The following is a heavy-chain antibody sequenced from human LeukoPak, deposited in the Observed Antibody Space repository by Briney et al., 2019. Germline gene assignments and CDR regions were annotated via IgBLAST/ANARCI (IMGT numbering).Heavy chain of an antibody. CDR1: VYTFTVYY. D-gene: IGHD5-18*01. CDR2: LNPNSGGT. V-gene: IGHV1-2*06. CDR3: APSTDTAIAQLGSP. J-gene: IGHJ5*02. Sequence: ASVKVSFKASVYTFTVYYMHWVRHAPGQGLEWMGRLNPNSGGTNYAQKFQGRVTMTRDTSISTAYMELSRLRSDDTAVYYCAPSTDTAIAQLGSPWGQGTLVTVSS.